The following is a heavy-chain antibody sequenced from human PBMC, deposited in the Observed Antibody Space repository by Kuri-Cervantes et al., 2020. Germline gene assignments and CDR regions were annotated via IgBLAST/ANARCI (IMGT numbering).Heavy chain of an antibody. V-gene: IGHV1-58*01. D-gene: IGHD3-16*01. CDR2: IVVGSGNT. J-gene: IGHJ5*02. CDR1: GFTFTSSA. Sequence: SVKVSCKASGFTFTSSAVQWVRQARGQRLEWIGWIVVGSGNTNYAQKFQERVTITRDMSTSTAYMELSSLRSGDTAVYYCARGARRTSNWFDPWGQGTLVTVSS. CDR3: ARGARRTSNWFDP.